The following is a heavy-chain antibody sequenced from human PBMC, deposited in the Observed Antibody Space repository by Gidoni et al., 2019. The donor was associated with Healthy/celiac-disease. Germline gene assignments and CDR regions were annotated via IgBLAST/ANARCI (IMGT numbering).Heavy chain of an antibody. CDR2: ISGSCCST. V-gene: IGHV3-23*01. CDR1: GFTFSSYA. D-gene: IGHD1-26*01. CDR3: AKGPRQVRSLSYYYYYVGV. Sequence: SGFTFSSYAMSWVRQAPGKGLEWVSAISGSCCSTYYADSVKGRFTISRDNSQNTLYLQMNGLRAEDTAVHYCAKGPRQVRSLSYYYYYVGVWGKGTTVTVSS. J-gene: IGHJ6*03.